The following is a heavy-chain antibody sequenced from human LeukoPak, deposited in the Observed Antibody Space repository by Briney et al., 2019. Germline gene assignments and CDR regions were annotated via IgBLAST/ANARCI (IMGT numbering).Heavy chain of an antibody. CDR1: GYSFTSYW. J-gene: IGHJ4*02. Sequence: RHGESLKISCMGSGYSFTSYWIGWVRQMPGKGLEWMGIIYPGDSDTRYSPSFQGQVTISADKSISTAYLQWSSLKASDTAMYYCARSGRSSSNYFDYWGQGTLVTVSS. CDR2: IYPGDSDT. CDR3: ARSGRSSSNYFDY. D-gene: IGHD3-10*01. V-gene: IGHV5-51*01.